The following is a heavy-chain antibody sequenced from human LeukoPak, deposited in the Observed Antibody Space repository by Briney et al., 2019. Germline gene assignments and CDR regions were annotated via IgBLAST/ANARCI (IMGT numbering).Heavy chain of an antibody. CDR3: AKDPSGYCSGGSCYSAFDI. Sequence: PGGSLRLSCAASGFTFSSYAMSWVRQAPGKGLEWVSAISGSGGSTYYADSVKGRSTISRDNSKNTLYLQMNSLRAEDTAVYYCAKDPSGYCSGGSCYSAFDIWGQGTMVTVSS. CDR2: ISGSGGST. V-gene: IGHV3-23*01. D-gene: IGHD2-15*01. CDR1: GFTFSSYA. J-gene: IGHJ3*02.